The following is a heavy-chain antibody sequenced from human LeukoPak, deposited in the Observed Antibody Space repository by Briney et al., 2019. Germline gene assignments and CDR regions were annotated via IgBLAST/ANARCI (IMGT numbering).Heavy chain of an antibody. V-gene: IGHV4-4*07. J-gene: IGHJ5*02. CDR2: LYNGGST. CDR1: GGSISSDY. D-gene: IGHD3-10*01. Sequence: SETLSLTCTVSGGSISSDYLSWIRQPAGKGLEWIGRLYNGGSTTYNPSLKSRITMSVDTSKNQFSLRLTSVTAADTAVYYCARDSGTSGEVKFDPWGQGTRVTVSS. CDR3: ARDSGTSGEVKFDP.